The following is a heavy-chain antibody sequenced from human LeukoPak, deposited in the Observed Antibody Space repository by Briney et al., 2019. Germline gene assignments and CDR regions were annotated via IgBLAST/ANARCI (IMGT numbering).Heavy chain of an antibody. D-gene: IGHD4-17*01. CDR1: GMNFSSFG. J-gene: IGHJ6*02. V-gene: IGHV3-33*01. CDR3: ARDWDGDYAYYFYYGMDV. Sequence: GTSLRLSCAASGMNFSSFGMHWVRQAPGKGLEWLAVMWSDGSETFYSDSARGRFTISRDNSKNTVHLQMNSLRAEDTAVYYCARDWDGDYAYYFYYGMDVWGQGTTVTVSS. CDR2: MWSDGSET.